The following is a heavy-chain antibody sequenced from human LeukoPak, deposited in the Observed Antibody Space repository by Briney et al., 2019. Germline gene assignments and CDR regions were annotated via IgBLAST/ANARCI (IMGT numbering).Heavy chain of an antibody. CDR2: ISSGGNT. V-gene: IGHV3-53*01. CDR1: GFIVSSNY. D-gene: IGHD3-22*01. J-gene: IGHJ4*02. Sequence: PGGSLRLSCAASGFIVSSNYMSWIRQAPGKGLEWVSVISSGGNTYYADSGKGRFTISRDISKNTLYLQMNGLRAEDTAVYYCAREVRGYYFDYWGQGTLVTVSS. CDR3: AREVRGYYFDY.